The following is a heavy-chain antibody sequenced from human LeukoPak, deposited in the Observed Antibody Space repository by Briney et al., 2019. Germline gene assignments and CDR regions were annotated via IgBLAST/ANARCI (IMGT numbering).Heavy chain of an antibody. CDR3: ARWLQSAFDY. CDR2: IYYSGST. CDR1: GRSISSYY. J-gene: IGHJ4*02. V-gene: IGHV4-59*13. Sequence: SETLSRTCTVSGRSISSYYWSWIRQPPAKGLEWIGYIYYSGSTNYNPSLKSRVTISVDTSKNQFSLKLSSVTAADTAVYYCARWLQSAFDYWGQGTLVTVSS. D-gene: IGHD5-24*01.